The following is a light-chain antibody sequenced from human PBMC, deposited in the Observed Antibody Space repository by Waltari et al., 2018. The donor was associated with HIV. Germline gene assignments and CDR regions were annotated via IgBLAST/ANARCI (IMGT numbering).Light chain of an antibody. CDR2: EVS. J-gene: IGLJ2*01. Sequence: QSALTHPASVSGSPGQSSTISCTSTSRDVTTHKLVSWYQQHPGKAPKLMSYEVSKRPSGVSDRFSGSKSGDTASLTISGLQAEDEADYYCCSYVSNVIFGGGTKLTVL. V-gene: IGLV2-23*02. CDR3: CSYVSNVI. CDR1: SRDVTTHKL.